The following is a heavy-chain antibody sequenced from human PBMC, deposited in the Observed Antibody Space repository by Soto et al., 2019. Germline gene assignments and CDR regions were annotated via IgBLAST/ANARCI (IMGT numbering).Heavy chain of an antibody. CDR3: ARDRRLYYYDSSGSTPLDAFDI. J-gene: IGHJ3*02. Sequence: ASVKVSCKASGYTFTSYGISWVRQAPGQGLEWMGWINPNSGGTNYAQKFQGRVTMTRDTSISTAYMELSRLRSDDTAVYYCARDRRLYYYDSSGSTPLDAFDIWGQGTMVTVSS. CDR2: INPNSGGT. V-gene: IGHV1-2*02. CDR1: GYTFTSYG. D-gene: IGHD3-22*01.